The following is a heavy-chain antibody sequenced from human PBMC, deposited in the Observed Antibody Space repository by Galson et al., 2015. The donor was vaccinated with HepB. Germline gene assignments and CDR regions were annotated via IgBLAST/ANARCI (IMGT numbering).Heavy chain of an antibody. V-gene: IGHV3-13*01. CDR3: ARGSARLRFLESAPLGYYGMDV. J-gene: IGHJ6*02. CDR2: IGTAGDT. D-gene: IGHD3-3*01. CDR1: GFTFSSYD. Sequence: SLRLSCAASGFTFSSYDMHWVRQATGKGLEWVSAIGTAGDTYYPGSVKGRFTISRENAKNSLYLQMNSLRAGDTAVYYCARGSARLRFLESAPLGYYGMDVWGQGTTVTVSS.